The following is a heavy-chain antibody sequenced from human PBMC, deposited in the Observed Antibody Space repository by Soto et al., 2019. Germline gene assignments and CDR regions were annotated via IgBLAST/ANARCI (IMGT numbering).Heavy chain of an antibody. J-gene: IGHJ6*02. CDR1: GFTFSSYA. CDR3: AKKGLWFGELLGGMDV. CDR2: ISGSGGST. D-gene: IGHD3-10*01. Sequence: GGSLRLSCAASGFTFSSYAMSWVRQAPGKGLEWVSAISGSGGSTYYADSVKGRFTISRDNSKNTLYLQMNSLRAEDTAVYYCAKKGLWFGELLGGMDVWGQGTTVTVSS. V-gene: IGHV3-23*01.